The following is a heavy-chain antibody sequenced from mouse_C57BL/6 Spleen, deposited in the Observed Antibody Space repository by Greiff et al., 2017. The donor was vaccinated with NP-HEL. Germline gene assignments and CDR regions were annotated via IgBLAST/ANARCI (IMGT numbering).Heavy chain of an antibody. J-gene: IGHJ3*01. CDR1: GFTFTDYY. CDR3: ARYKDGSFAY. Sequence: EVKLQESGGGLVQPGGSLSLSCAASGFTFTDYYMSWVRQPPGKALEWLGFIRNKANGYTTEYSASVKGRFTISRDNSQSILYLQMNALRAEDSATYYCARYKDGSFAYWGQGTLVTVSA. CDR2: IRNKANGYTT. V-gene: IGHV7-3*01. D-gene: IGHD2-3*01.